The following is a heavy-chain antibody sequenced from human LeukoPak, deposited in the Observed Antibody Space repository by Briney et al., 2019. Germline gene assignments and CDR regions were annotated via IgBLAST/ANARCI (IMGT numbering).Heavy chain of an antibody. CDR2: ISSSSSYI. Sequence: GGSLRLSCAASGFTFSSYSMNWVRQAPGKGLEWVSSISSSSSYIYYADSVEGRFTISRDNAKNSLYLQMNSLRAEDTAVYYCARDTPGGAGFDYWGQGTLVTVSS. CDR1: GFTFSSYS. V-gene: IGHV3-21*01. D-gene: IGHD1-26*01. CDR3: ARDTPGGAGFDY. J-gene: IGHJ4*02.